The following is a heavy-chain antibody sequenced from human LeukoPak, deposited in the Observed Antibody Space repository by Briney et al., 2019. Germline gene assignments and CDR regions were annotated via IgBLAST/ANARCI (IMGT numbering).Heavy chain of an antibody. Sequence: SETLSLTCTVSGGSISSSNSCWGWIRQPPGKGLEWIVNTHYNGNTHYNPSLKSRVTISVDTSKNQFSLKVSFVTAADTAVYYCARDSTLDYGGQGSLVTVS. CDR3: ARDSTLDY. CDR1: GGSISSSNSC. D-gene: IGHD1-1*01. CDR2: THYNGNT. V-gene: IGHV4-39*02. J-gene: IGHJ4*02.